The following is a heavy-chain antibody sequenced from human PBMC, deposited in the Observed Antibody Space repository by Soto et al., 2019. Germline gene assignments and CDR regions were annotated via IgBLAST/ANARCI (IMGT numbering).Heavy chain of an antibody. Sequence: GGSLRLSCAASGFNFYNYAMTWVRQAPGKGLEWVSGISGDGTRTYYGDSVKGRFTISRDNSKNTVFLQMDSLRAEDTALYYCVKDLRPNRGWFGPWGQGTRVTVSS. J-gene: IGHJ5*02. CDR3: VKDLRPNRGWFGP. D-gene: IGHD3-3*01. CDR1: GFNFYNYA. CDR2: ISGDGTRT. V-gene: IGHV3-23*01.